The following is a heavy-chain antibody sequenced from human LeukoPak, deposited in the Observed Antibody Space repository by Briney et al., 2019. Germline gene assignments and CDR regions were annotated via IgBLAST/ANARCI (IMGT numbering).Heavy chain of an antibody. D-gene: IGHD2-2*01. CDR2: ISYDGRDK. CDR1: GFTFSHYA. J-gene: IGHJ4*02. V-gene: IGHV3-30*04. CDR3: ARVRRSDATWSNALGY. Sequence: PGGSLRLSCAASGFTFSHYAMHGVRQAPGKGLDWVAGISYDGRDKFYADSVKGRFTISRDNSNNTLYVQMNSLRVEDTAVYYCARVRRSDATWSNALGYWGQGTLVTVSS.